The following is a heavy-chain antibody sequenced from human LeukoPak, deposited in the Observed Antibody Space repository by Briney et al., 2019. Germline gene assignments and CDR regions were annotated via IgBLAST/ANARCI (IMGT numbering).Heavy chain of an antibody. D-gene: IGHD6-13*01. CDR1: GFTFSSYA. V-gene: IGHV3-30-3*01. Sequence: GRSLRLSCAASGFTFSSYAMHWVRQAPGKGLEWVAVISYDGSNKYNADSVKGRFTISRDNSKNTLYLQMNSLRAEDTAVYYCAREDSSSWVFDYWGQGTLVTVSS. CDR2: ISYDGSNK. CDR3: AREDSSSWVFDY. J-gene: IGHJ4*02.